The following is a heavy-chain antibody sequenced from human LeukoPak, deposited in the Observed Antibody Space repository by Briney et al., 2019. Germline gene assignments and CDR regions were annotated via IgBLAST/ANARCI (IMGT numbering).Heavy chain of an antibody. Sequence: GGSLRLSCAASGFTFSSYAMSWVRQAPGKGLEWVSGISGSGANTYYADSVKGRFTISRDNSKNTLYLQMNSLRVEDTAVYYCAKGDVAVTGIYYYYGMDVWGQGTTVTVSS. J-gene: IGHJ6*02. CDR2: ISGSGANT. D-gene: IGHD6-19*01. CDR1: GFTFSSYA. V-gene: IGHV3-23*01. CDR3: AKGDVAVTGIYYYYGMDV.